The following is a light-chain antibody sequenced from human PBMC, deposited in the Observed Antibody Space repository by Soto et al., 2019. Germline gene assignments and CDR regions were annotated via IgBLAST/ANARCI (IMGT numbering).Light chain of an antibody. V-gene: IGLV1-40*01. CDR3: QSYDSSLSVV. CDR2: GNS. J-gene: IGLJ2*01. CDR1: SSNIGAGYD. Sequence: QSVLTQPPSVSGAPGQRVTISCTGSSSNIGAGYDVHWYQQLPGTAPKLLIYGNSNRPSGVPDRFSGSKSGTSASLAITGHQAEDEADYYCQSYDSSLSVVFGGGTKLTGL.